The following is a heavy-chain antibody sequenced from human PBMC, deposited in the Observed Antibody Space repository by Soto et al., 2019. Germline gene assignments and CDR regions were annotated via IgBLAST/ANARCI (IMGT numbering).Heavy chain of an antibody. CDR3: AKGGKPYYYYYMDV. Sequence: GGSLRLSCVASGFTFSSHAMSWVRQAPGKGLEWVSAISGSGGSTYYADCVKGRFTISRDNSKNTLYLQMNSLRAEDTAVYYCAKGGKPYYYYYMDVWGKGTTVTVSS. CDR2: ISGSGGST. J-gene: IGHJ6*03. V-gene: IGHV3-23*01. CDR1: GFTFSSHA.